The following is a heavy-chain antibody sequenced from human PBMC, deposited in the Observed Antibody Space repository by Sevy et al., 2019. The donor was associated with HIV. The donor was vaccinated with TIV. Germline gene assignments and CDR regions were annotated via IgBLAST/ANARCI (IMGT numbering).Heavy chain of an antibody. CDR3: GGGGGVH. Sequence: GGSLRLSCAASGFIFTNSWMTWVRQAPGRGLECVATIKPDGSDKYYVDSVKGRFIVSRDNAKNSLFLQMNSLRDEDTAVYHCGGGGGVHWGHGALVTVSS. V-gene: IGHV3-7*04. D-gene: IGHD3-16*01. J-gene: IGHJ4*01. CDR1: GFIFTNSW. CDR2: IKPDGSDK.